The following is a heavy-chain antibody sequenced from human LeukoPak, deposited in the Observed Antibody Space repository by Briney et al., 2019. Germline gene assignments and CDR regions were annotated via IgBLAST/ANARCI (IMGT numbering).Heavy chain of an antibody. CDR3: ARDSRITGTTAYYYYMDV. J-gene: IGHJ6*03. CDR1: GFIFNNYG. Sequence: TGGSLRLSCAASGFIFNNYGMNWVRQAPGKGLEWVANIKPDGSEKYYVDSVKGRFTISRDNAKNSLYLQMNSLRAEDTAVFYCARDSRITGTTAYYYYMDVWGKGTTVTISS. CDR2: IKPDGSEK. V-gene: IGHV3-7*01. D-gene: IGHD1-20*01.